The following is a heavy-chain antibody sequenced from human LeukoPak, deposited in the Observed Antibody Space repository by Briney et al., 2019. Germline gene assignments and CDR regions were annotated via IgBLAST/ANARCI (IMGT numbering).Heavy chain of an antibody. CDR1: GVTFSSYT. J-gene: IGHJ4*02. Sequence: GGSLRLSCSASGVTFSSYTMNWVRQAPGKGLEWVSSISSSSSYIYYADLVKGRFTISRDNAKNSLYLQMNSLRAEDTAVYYCARERGPWGATDYWGQGTLVTVSS. D-gene: IGHD1-26*01. CDR2: ISSSSSYI. V-gene: IGHV3-21*01. CDR3: ARERGPWGATDY.